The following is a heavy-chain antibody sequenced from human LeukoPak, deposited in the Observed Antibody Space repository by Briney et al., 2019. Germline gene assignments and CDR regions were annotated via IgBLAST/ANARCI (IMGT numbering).Heavy chain of an antibody. Sequence: GGSLRLSCAASGFTFSHFWMSWVRQAPGKGLEWVAYIKKTGSETYYVDSVKGRFTISRDNAKNSLFLQMNSLRAEDTAVYFCARVRSFFYDDSGYYYPKYYFDYWGQGALVTVSS. CDR2: IKKTGSET. D-gene: IGHD3-22*01. J-gene: IGHJ4*02. CDR3: ARVRSFFYDDSGYYYPKYYFDY. V-gene: IGHV3-7*01. CDR1: GFTFSHFW.